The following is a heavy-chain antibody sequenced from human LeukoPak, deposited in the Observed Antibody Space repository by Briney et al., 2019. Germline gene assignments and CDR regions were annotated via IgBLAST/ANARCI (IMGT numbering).Heavy chain of an antibody. CDR3: VREDPSEYGSIDY. V-gene: IGHV3-48*02. Sequence: GGSLRLSCAAAGFTFSSYSMNWVRQAPGKGLEWVAYISRSSSSKHYADSVKGRFTISRDNAKNSLYLQMSSLRDEDTAVYYCVREDPSEYGSIDYWAQGTVVTVSS. CDR2: ISRSSSSK. D-gene: IGHD3-10*01. J-gene: IGHJ4*02. CDR1: GFTFSSYS.